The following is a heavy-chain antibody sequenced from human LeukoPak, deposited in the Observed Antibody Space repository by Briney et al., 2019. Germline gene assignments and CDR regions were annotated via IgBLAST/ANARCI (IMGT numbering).Heavy chain of an antibody. Sequence: GGSLRLSCAASGFTFSSYSMNWVRQAPGKGLEWVSSISSSSSYIYYAGSVKGRFTISRDNAKNSLYLQMNSLRAEDTAVYYCARGRGHYYGSGSYENWFDPWGQGTLVTVSS. J-gene: IGHJ5*02. CDR2: ISSSSSYI. CDR3: ARGRGHYYGSGSYENWFDP. D-gene: IGHD3-10*01. V-gene: IGHV3-21*01. CDR1: GFTFSSYS.